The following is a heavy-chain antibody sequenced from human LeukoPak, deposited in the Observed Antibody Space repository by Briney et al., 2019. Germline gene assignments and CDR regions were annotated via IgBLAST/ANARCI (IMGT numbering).Heavy chain of an antibody. CDR2: IRSKAYGGTT. CDR3: TRVGSSSSFDY. CDR1: GFTFGDYA. Sequence: PGGSLRLSCTASGFTFGDYAMSWVRQAPGKGLEWVGFIRSKAYGGTTEYAASVKGRFTISRDDSTSIVYLQMNSMKAEDTAVYYCTRVGSSSSFDYWGQGSLVTASS. D-gene: IGHD6-6*01. J-gene: IGHJ4*02. V-gene: IGHV3-49*04.